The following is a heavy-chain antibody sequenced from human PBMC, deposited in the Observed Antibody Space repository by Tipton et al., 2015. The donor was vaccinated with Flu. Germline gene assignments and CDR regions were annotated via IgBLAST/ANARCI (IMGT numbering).Heavy chain of an antibody. D-gene: IGHD2-21*02. V-gene: IGHV3-15*01. CDR3: TTEWSCTGGNCYYLGY. CDR2: IKTKTDGGCT. CDR1: GFSFSNAW. Sequence: SLRLSCAASGFSFSNAWRSWVRQAPGKGLEWVGRIKTKTDGGCTDYGAATGGRFTVSRDDSKNTLYLQMNSVKTEDTAVYYCTTEWSCTGGNCYYLGYGGQGPLVPVSS. J-gene: IGHJ4*02.